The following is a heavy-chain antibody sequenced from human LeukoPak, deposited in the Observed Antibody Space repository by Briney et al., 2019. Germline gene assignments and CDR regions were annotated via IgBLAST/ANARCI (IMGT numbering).Heavy chain of an antibody. D-gene: IGHD2-15*01. CDR3: AKISGYCSGGSCYNY. CDR1: GFTFSSYA. V-gene: IGHV3-23*01. J-gene: IGHJ4*02. Sequence: PGGSLRLSCAASGFTFSSYAMSWVRQAPGKGLEWVSAISGSGGNTYYADSVKGRFTISRDNSKNTLYLQMNSLRAEDTAVYYCAKISGYCSGGSCYNYWGQGPLVTVSS. CDR2: ISGSGGNT.